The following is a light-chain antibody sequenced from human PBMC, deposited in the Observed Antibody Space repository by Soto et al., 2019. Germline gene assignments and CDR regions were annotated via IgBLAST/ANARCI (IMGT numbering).Light chain of an antibody. CDR3: QSYDSSLSGHVV. CDR2: GNN. CDR1: SSNIGTGFD. J-gene: IGLJ2*01. Sequence: QLVLTQPPSVSGAPGQRVTISCTGSSSNIGTGFDVHWYQQLPGTAPKLLIYGNNNRPSGVPDRFSGSKSGTSASLAITGLQADDEADYYCQSYDSSLSGHVVFGGGTKLTVL. V-gene: IGLV1-40*01.